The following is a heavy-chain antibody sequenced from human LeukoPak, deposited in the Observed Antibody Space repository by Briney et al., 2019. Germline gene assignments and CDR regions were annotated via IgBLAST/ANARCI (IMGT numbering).Heavy chain of an antibody. D-gene: IGHD6-19*01. Sequence: PETLSLTCAVTGGSISSSNWWSWVRHPPGKGLEWPGEINHSGSTNYNPSLKSRVTISVDTSKNQFSLKLSSVTAADTAVYYCARHFTSSSGSTDNWFDPWGQGTLVTVSS. V-gene: IGHV4-4*03. J-gene: IGHJ5*02. CDR1: GGSISSSNW. CDR2: INHSGST. CDR3: ARHFTSSSGSTDNWFDP.